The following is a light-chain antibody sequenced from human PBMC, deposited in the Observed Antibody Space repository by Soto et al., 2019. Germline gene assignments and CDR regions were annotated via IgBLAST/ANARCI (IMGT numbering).Light chain of an antibody. J-gene: IGLJ1*01. CDR3: CSYAGTATV. V-gene: IGLV2-23*03. CDR2: EGT. Sequence: QSALPQPASVSGSPGQSITISCTGTNSDVESYNLVSWFRQHPGEAPKLIVYEGTKRPSGVSNRFSVSKSGNPSSLTISGRQAEDEANYYCCSYAGTATVFGTGTKLTVL. CDR1: NSDVESYNL.